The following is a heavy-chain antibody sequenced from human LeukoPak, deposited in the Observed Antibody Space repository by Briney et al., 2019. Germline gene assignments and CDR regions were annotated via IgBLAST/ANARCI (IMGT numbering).Heavy chain of an antibody. V-gene: IGHV4-34*01. CDR1: GGSFSGYY. CDR3: ARGQGYCSGGSCYPPYYFDY. Sequence: SETLSLTCAVYGGSFSGYYWSWIRQPPGKGLEWIGEINHSGSTNYNPSLKSRVTISVDTSKNQFSLKLSSVTAADTAVYYCARGQGYCSGGSCYPPYYFDYWGQGTLVTVSS. D-gene: IGHD2-15*01. J-gene: IGHJ4*02. CDR2: INHSGST.